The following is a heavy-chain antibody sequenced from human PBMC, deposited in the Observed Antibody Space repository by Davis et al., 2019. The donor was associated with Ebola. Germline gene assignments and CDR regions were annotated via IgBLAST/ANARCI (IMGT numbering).Heavy chain of an antibody. CDR1: GASISSGDYY. CDR3: ARSHGSGSYYILSFDY. Sequence: MPSETLSLTCTVSGASISSGDYYWGWIRQPPGKGLEWIGSIYHSGSTNYNPSLKSRVTISVDKSKNQFSLKLSSVTAADTAVYYCARSHGSGSYYILSFDYWGQGTLVTVSS. V-gene: IGHV4-39*07. J-gene: IGHJ4*02. D-gene: IGHD3-10*01. CDR2: IYHSGST.